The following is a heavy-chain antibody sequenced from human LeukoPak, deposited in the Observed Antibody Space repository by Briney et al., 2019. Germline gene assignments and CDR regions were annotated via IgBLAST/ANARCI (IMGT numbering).Heavy chain of an antibody. V-gene: IGHV1-2*02. CDR2: INPNSGGT. CDR3: AIGLGGFGELSNDY. D-gene: IGHD3-10*01. CDR1: GYTFTGYY. J-gene: IGHJ4*02. Sequence: ASVKVSCAASGYTFTGYYMHWVRQAPGQGLEWMGWINPNSGGTNYAQKFQGRVTMTRDTSISTAYMELSRLRSDDTAVYYCAIGLGGFGELSNDYWGQGTLVTVSS.